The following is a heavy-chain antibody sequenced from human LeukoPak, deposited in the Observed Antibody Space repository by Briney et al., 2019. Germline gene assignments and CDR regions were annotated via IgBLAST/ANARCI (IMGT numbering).Heavy chain of an antibody. Sequence: GGSLRLSCAASGFTFSSYSMNWVRHAPGKGLEWVSSISSSSSYIYYADLVKGRFTISRDNAKNSLYLQMNSLRAEDTAVYYCASLEAAGHRVYWGQGTLVTVSS. CDR3: ASLEAAGHRVY. CDR2: ISSSSSYI. D-gene: IGHD6-13*01. J-gene: IGHJ4*02. V-gene: IGHV3-21*01. CDR1: GFTFSSYS.